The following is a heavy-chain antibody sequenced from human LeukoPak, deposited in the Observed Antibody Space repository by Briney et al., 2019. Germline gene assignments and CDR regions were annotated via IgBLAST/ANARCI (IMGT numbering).Heavy chain of an antibody. V-gene: IGHV4-59*11. CDR3: AREEDVADFDY. CDR1: GGSINDHY. D-gene: IGHD2-15*01. J-gene: IGHJ4*02. Sequence: PSETLSLTCTVSGGSINDHYWSWIRQPPGEGLEWIGYIYYSGITKYKHSLESRVTMSLDASKNQVSLKLSSVTAADADVYYCAREEDVADFDYWGQGTLVTVSS. CDR2: IYYSGIT.